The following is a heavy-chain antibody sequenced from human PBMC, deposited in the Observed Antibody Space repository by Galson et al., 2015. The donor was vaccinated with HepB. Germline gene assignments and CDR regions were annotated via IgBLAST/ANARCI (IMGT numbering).Heavy chain of an antibody. CDR3: ARDRAYSGFDPHFDY. CDR1: DFTVSNNY. D-gene: IGHD5-12*01. V-gene: IGHV3-53*05. Sequence: SLRLSCAVSDFTVSNNYMSWVRQAPGKGLEWVSTIYSDGTTHYTDSVKGRFTISRDNSKNTLYLQMNNLRAEDSAVYFCARDRAYSGFDPHFDYWGQGTLVSVSS. CDR2: IYSDGTT. J-gene: IGHJ4*02.